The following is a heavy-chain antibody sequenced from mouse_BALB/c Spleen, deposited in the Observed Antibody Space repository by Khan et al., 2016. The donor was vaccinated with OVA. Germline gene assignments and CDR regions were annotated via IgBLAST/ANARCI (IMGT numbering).Heavy chain of an antibody. V-gene: IGHV4-1*02. CDR3: ASYDGYCWYFDV. J-gene: IGHJ1*01. D-gene: IGHD2-3*01. CDR2: INPDSSTI. CDR1: GFDFSRYW. Sequence: EVKLLESGGGLVQPGGSLKLSCAASGFDFSRYWMSWVRQAPGKGLEWIGEINPDSSTINYTPSLKDKFIISRDNAKNTLYLQMSKVRSEDTALYYCASYDGYCWYFDVWGAGTTVTVSS.